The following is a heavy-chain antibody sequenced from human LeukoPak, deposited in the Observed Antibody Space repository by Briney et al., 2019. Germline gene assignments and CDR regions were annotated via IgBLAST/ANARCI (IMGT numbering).Heavy chain of an antibody. Sequence: QPGGSLSLSCAASGFTFSGYWMSWVRKAPGKGLEWVANIRQDGSDKYYVASVKVRFTISRDNADYSLYLHMSSLRAEDTAVYYCAKQRGQGYYFDYWGQGTLVTVSS. J-gene: IGHJ4*02. CDR1: GFTFSGYW. CDR3: AKQRGQGYYFDY. D-gene: IGHD1/OR15-1a*01. V-gene: IGHV3-7*01. CDR2: IRQDGSDK.